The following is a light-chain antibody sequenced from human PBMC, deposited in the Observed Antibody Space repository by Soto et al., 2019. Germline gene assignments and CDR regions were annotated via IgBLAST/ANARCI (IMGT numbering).Light chain of an antibody. V-gene: IGLV2-23*02. Sequence: QSALTQPASVSGSPGQSITISCAGTRNDVGSYDLVSWYQQYPGKDPKLMISDVSKRPLGVSNRFSGSKSGNTASLTISGLQDEDEADYYCCSYAGSVTWVFGGGTKLTVL. CDR3: CSYAGSVTWV. J-gene: IGLJ3*02. CDR2: DVS. CDR1: RNDVGSYDL.